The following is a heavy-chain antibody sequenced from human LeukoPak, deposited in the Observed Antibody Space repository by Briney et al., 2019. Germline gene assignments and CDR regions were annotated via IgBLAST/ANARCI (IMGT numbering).Heavy chain of an antibody. CDR3: AKVGYYDSSGYYYGHYYYYYMDV. V-gene: IGHV3-7*01. D-gene: IGHD3-22*01. CDR2: INQDASQK. CDR1: GFTFNNYW. Sequence: GGSLRLSCVASGFTFNNYWMSWVRQAPGKGLEWVANINQDASQKYYVDSVKGRFTISRDNAENSLFLQMNSLRAEDTAVYSCAKVGYYDSSGYYYGHYYYYYMDVWGKGTTVTVSS. J-gene: IGHJ6*03.